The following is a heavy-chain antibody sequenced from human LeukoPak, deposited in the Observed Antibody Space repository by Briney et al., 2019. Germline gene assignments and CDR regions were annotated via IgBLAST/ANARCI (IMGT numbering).Heavy chain of an antibody. D-gene: IGHD1-1*01. V-gene: IGHV3-21*01. Sequence: GSLRLSRAGSGFTFSSYSMNWVRQAPGNGLELVSSISSGSSYIYYADSVKGRFTISRDNAKNSLHLQMNSLRAEDTAVYYCASLDGADYWGQGTLVTVSS. CDR2: ISSGSSYI. CDR1: GFTFSSYS. CDR3: ASLDGADY. J-gene: IGHJ4*02.